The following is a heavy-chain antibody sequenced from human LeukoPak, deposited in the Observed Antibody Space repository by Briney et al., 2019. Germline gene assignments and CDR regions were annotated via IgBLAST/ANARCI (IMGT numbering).Heavy chain of an antibody. V-gene: IGHV4-39*07. J-gene: IGHJ6*03. Sequence: SETLSLTCTVSGGSIRSSSYYWGWIRQPPGKGLEWVESMYYSGCTYYTPSLKSRVTISVDTSKNQFSLRLSSVTAADTAVYYCARGLREFGYYYYHMDVWGKGTTVTVSS. CDR3: ARGLREFGYYYYHMDV. CDR1: GGSIRSSSYY. D-gene: IGHD3-10*01. CDR2: MYYSGCT.